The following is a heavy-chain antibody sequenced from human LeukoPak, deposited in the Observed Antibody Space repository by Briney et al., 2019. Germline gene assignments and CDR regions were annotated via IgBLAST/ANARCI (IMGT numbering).Heavy chain of an antibody. Sequence: GGSLRLSCAASGFTFSSYAMSWVRQAPGKGLEWVSGISGSGGTTYYADSVKGRFTITRDNSKNTLYLQMNSLRAEDTAVYFCAAGWYSGSTEYWGQGTLVTVSS. CDR3: AAGWYSGSTEY. V-gene: IGHV3-23*01. J-gene: IGHJ4*02. CDR2: ISGSGGTT. D-gene: IGHD1-26*01. CDR1: GFTFSSYA.